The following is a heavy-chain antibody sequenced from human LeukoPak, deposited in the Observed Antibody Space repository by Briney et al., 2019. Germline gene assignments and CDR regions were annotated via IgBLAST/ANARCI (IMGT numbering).Heavy chain of an antibody. CDR1: GFTFNTYA. CDR3: ARDDSSGWYFFNY. CDR2: VSYEGNTK. J-gene: IGHJ4*02. Sequence: GGSLRLSCAASGFTFNTYAVHWVRQAPGKGLEWVAAVSYEGNTKYYADSVKGRFTISRDSSKNTLYLQMNSLRPEDTALYYCARDDSSGWYFFNYWGQGTLVTVSS. V-gene: IGHV3-30-3*01. D-gene: IGHD6-19*01.